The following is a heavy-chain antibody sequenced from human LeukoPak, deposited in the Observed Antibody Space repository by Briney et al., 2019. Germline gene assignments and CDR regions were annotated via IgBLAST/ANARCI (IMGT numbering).Heavy chain of an antibody. CDR2: IVPILATA. Sequence: SVKVSCKASGRTFSSYAISWVRQAPGQGLEWIGGIVPILATANYAPKFRARATFTADQSTTTAYMALSSLRSEHTAVYYCARHGVENAFDIWGQGTMVTVSS. V-gene: IGHV1-69*10. CDR1: GRTFSSYA. CDR3: ARHGVENAFDI. J-gene: IGHJ3*02. D-gene: IGHD2-15*01.